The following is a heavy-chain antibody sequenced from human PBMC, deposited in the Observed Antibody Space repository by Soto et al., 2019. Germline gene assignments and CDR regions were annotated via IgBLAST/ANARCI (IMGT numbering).Heavy chain of an antibody. CDR2: IYYSGST. J-gene: IGHJ4*02. CDR1: GGSISSSSYY. V-gene: IGHV4-39*01. Sequence: SETLSLTCTVSGGSISSSSYYWGWIRQPPGKGLEWIGSIYYSGSTYYNPSLKSRVTISVDTSKNQFSLKLSSVTAADTAVYYCARPEGYYDILTGYFIFDYWGQGTLVTVSS. D-gene: IGHD3-9*01. CDR3: ARPEGYYDILTGYFIFDY.